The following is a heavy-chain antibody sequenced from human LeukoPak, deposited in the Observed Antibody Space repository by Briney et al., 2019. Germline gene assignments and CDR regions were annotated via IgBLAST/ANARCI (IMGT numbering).Heavy chain of an antibody. J-gene: IGHJ4*02. CDR3: ARTPNRDGYSHIDF. Sequence: PGGSLRLSCAASGFTFTNHAMAWVRLAPGKGLEWVSTLSDSGASTYYADSVKGRFTISRDNSRNTMYLQMDSLRADDTGAYFCARTPNRDGYSHIDFWGQGALVTVSS. D-gene: IGHD5-24*01. CDR2: LSDSGAST. V-gene: IGHV3-23*01. CDR1: GFTFTNHA.